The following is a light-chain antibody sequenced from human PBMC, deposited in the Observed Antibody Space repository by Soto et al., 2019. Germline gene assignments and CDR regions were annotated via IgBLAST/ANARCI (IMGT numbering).Light chain of an antibody. CDR3: QSYDSSLSEV. CDR1: SSNIGAGYD. J-gene: IGLJ1*01. Sequence: QAVVTQPPSVSGAPGQRVTISCTGSSSNIGAGYDVHWYQQLPGTAPKLLIYGNSNRPSWVPARFSGSKSGTSASLAITGRQAEDEADYYCQSYDSSLSEVFGTGTKLTVL. V-gene: IGLV1-40*01. CDR2: GNS.